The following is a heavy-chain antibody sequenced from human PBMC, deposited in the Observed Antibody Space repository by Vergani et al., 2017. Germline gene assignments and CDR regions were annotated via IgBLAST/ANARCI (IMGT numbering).Heavy chain of an antibody. Sequence: QMPLVQSGPVVKTPGTSVKVSCKASGFTFTSSAMQWVRQARGQRLEWIGWIVFGSGNTNYAQKFQERVTITRDMSTSTAYMELSSLRSEDTAVYYCAAVSDGGIAAACNYWGQGTLVTVSS. CDR2: IVFGSGNT. V-gene: IGHV1-58*02. D-gene: IGHD6-13*01. CDR1: GFTFTSSA. J-gene: IGHJ4*02. CDR3: AAVSDGGIAAACNY.